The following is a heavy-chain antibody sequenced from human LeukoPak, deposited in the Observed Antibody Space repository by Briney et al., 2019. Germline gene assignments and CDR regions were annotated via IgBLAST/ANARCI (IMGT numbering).Heavy chain of an antibody. D-gene: IGHD2-15*01. J-gene: IGHJ4*02. CDR3: ARVYKLCSGGSCYPPGY. CDR1: GYTFTSYD. CDR2: MNPNSGNT. V-gene: IGHV1-8*01. Sequence: ASVKVSCKASGYTFTSYDINWVRQATGQGREWMGWMNPNSGNTGYAQKFQGRVTMTRNTSISTAYMELSSLRSEDTAVYYCARVYKLCSGGSCYPPGYWGQGTLVTVSS.